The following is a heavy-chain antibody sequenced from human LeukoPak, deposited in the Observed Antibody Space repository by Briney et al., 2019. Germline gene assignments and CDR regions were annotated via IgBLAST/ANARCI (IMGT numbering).Heavy chain of an antibody. CDR3: ARGRHCSGGRCYSDFDS. J-gene: IGHJ4*02. CDR2: ISSASSYT. Sequence: GGSLRLSCAPSGFTFSDYYTSWIRQAPGKGLECVSYISSASSYTNYADYVKGRFTIFRDNAKNSLYLQMNSLRGEDTAVYYCARGRHCSGGRCYSDFDSWGQGTLVTVSS. D-gene: IGHD2-15*01. CDR1: GFTFSDYY. V-gene: IGHV3-11*06.